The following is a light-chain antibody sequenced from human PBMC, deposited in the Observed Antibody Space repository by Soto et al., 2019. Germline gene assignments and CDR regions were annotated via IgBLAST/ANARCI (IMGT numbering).Light chain of an antibody. J-gene: IGKJ4*01. V-gene: IGKV1-9*01. CDR2: GAA. Sequence: IQLTQSPSSLSASVGDSVTITCRASQGITIYLAWYQQKAGKAPNLLIYGAATLQSGVPSRFSGSGSGTDFTLTINSLQAEDFATYYCQQTRSYPSTFGGGTKVDIK. CDR1: QGITIY. CDR3: QQTRSYPST.